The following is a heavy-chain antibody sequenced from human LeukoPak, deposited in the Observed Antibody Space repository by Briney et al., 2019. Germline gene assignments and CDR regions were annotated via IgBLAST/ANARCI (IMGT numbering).Heavy chain of an antibody. V-gene: IGHV3-21*01. D-gene: IGHD4-17*01. CDR2: ISSSSSYI. CDR3: ARDGEYGDYGVDAFGI. Sequence: GGSLRLSCAASGFTFSSYSMNWVRQAPGKGLEWVSSISSSSSYIYYADSVKGRFTISRDNAKNSLYLQMNSLRAEDTAVYYCARDGEYGDYGVDAFGIWGQGTMVTVSS. J-gene: IGHJ3*02. CDR1: GFTFSSYS.